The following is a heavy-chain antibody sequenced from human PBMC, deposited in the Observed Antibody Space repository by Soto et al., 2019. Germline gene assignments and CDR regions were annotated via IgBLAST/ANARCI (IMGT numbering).Heavy chain of an antibody. J-gene: IGHJ6*02. V-gene: IGHV3-23*01. CDR2: ISCHGGDI. D-gene: IGHD1-1*01. Sequence: PGGSLRLYCAACVFTFSHYAMSWVRHAPGKGLEWVSRISCHGGDINYAHCVKGRFTISRDNAKNTLYLQMNSLRAEETAVYYCAKCERGTGRYGMDGWGQGTTVTVSS. CDR1: VFTFSHYA. CDR3: AKCERGTGRYGMDG.